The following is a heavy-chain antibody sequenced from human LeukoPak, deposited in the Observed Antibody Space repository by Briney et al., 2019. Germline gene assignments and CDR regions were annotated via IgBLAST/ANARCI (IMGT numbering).Heavy chain of an antibody. J-gene: IGHJ5*02. D-gene: IGHD3-3*01. CDR2: IIPISGTA. CDR3: ARRPGSFWDYWFDP. CDR1: GGTFSTYE. V-gene: IGHV1-69*13. Sequence: GASVKVSCKASGGTFSTYEISWVRQAPGQGLEWMGGIIPISGTANYAQKFQGRVTITADESTSTAYMELSSLRSEDTAVYYCARRPGSFWDYWFDPWGQGTLVTVSS.